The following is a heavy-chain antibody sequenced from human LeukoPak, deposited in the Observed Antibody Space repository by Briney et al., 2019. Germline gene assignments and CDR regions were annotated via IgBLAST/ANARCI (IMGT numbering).Heavy chain of an antibody. CDR2: ISWNSGSI. CDR1: GFTFDDYA. V-gene: IGHV3-9*01. D-gene: IGHD1-1*01. Sequence: PGRSLRLSCAASGFTFDDYAMHWVRQAPGKGLEWVSGISWNSGSIGYADSVKGRFTISRDNAKNSLYLQMNSLRAEDTAVYYCARDLDEDYWGQGTLVTVSS. J-gene: IGHJ4*02. CDR3: ARDLDEDY.